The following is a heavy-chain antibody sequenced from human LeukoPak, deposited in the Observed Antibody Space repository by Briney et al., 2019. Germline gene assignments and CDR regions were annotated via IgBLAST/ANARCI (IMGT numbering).Heavy chain of an antibody. CDR3: ASAGRYYDILTGPVSG. V-gene: IGHV3-11*01. CDR1: GFTFSDYY. J-gene: IGHJ4*02. CDR2: ISSSGSTI. D-gene: IGHD3-9*01. Sequence: GGSLRLSCGASGFTFSDYYMSWIRQAPGKGLEWVSYISSSGSTIYYADSVKGRFTISRDNAKNSLYLQMNSLRAEDTAVYYCASAGRYYDILTGPVSGWGQGTLVTVSS.